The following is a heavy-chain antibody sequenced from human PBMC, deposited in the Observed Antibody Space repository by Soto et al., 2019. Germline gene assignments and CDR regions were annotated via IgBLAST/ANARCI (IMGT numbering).Heavy chain of an antibody. Sequence: TGGSLRLSCVASGFSFDNYGMAWVRQAPGKGLSWVSSISSTTNYIYYGDSMKGRFTISRDNAKNSLYLEMNSLRAEDTAVYYCARESEDLTSNFDYCGQGTLVTVSS. CDR2: ISSTTNYI. CDR1: GFSFDNYG. V-gene: IGHV3-21*06. J-gene: IGHJ4*02. CDR3: ARESEDLTSNFDY.